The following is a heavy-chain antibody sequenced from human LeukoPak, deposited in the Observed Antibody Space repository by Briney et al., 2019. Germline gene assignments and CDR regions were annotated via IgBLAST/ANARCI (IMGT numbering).Heavy chain of an antibody. D-gene: IGHD4-17*01. J-gene: IGHJ4*02. V-gene: IGHV1-46*01. CDR1: RYTFTSYY. CDR3: ARGAVTTIDY. Sequence: ASVKVSCKASRYTFTSYYMHWVRQAPGQGLEWMGIINPSGRSTSYAQKSQGRVTMTRDTSTSTVDMELSSLRSEDTAVYYCARGAVTTIDYWGQGTLVTVSS. CDR2: INPSGRST.